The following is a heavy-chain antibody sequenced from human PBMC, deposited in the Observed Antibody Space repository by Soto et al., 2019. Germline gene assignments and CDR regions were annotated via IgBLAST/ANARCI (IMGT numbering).Heavy chain of an antibody. CDR3: ARMASSGKLNWFEP. CDR2: MNPGSGKT. CDR1: GYTFINYD. J-gene: IGHJ5*02. V-gene: IGHV1-8*02. Sequence: SVKVSCKASGYTFINYDISWVRQATGQGLEWMGWMNPGSGKTGYANKFQGRVTMTRDASTSTAHLELSSLTSEDTAVYYCARMASSGKLNWFEPWGQGTLVIVSS.